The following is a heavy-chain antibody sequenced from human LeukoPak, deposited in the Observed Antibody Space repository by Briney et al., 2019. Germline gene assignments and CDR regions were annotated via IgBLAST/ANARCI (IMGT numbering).Heavy chain of an antibody. CDR3: ARAHVSIAAAGD. D-gene: IGHD6-13*01. V-gene: IGHV3-23*01. Sequence: PGGSLSLSCAASGFTFSSYAMSWVRQAPGKGLEWVSGISGSGSSTYSADSVKGRFTISRDNSKNTLYLQLNSLRAEDTAVYYCARAHVSIAAAGDWGQGTLVSVSS. CDR1: GFTFSSYA. CDR2: ISGSGSST. J-gene: IGHJ4*02.